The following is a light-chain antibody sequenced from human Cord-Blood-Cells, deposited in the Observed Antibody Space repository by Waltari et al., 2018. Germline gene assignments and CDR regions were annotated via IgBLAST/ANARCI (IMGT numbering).Light chain of an antibody. V-gene: IGLV3-21*04. CDR1: NIGSKS. Sequence: SYVLTRPPSVSVAPGKTARITCGGNNIGSKSVHWYQQNPGQAPVLVIYYDSDRPSGIPERFSGSNSGNTATLTISRVEAGDEADYYCQVWDSSSDQVFGGGTKLTVL. J-gene: IGLJ3*02. CDR3: QVWDSSSDQV. CDR2: YDS.